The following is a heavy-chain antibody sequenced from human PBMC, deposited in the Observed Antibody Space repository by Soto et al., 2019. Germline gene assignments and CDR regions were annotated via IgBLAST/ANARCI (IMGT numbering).Heavy chain of an antibody. CDR2: ISYDGSNK. V-gene: IGHV3-30-3*01. CDR3: ARDAAYCDYWYFDL. CDR1: GFTFSSYA. Sequence: QVQLVESGGGVVQPGRSLRLSCAASGFTFSSYAKHWVRQAPGNGLEWVAVISYDGSNKYYADSVKGRFNISRDNSKNTLYLQMNSLRAEDTAVYYCARDAAYCDYWYFDLWGRGTLVTVSS. J-gene: IGHJ2*01. D-gene: IGHD2-8*02.